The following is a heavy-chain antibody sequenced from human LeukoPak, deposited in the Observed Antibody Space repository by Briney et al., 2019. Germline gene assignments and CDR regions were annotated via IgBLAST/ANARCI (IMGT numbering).Heavy chain of an antibody. CDR1: GFTVSSNY. D-gene: IGHD1-1*01. J-gene: IGHJ4*02. CDR2: LYSAGNT. V-gene: IGHV3-66*01. CDR3: ARDCHDDSPRCY. Sequence: GGSLRLSRAASGFTVSSNYMNWVRQAPGKGLEWVSVLYSAGNTFYADSVKGRFTISRDNAKISLYLQMNSLRAEDTAVYYCARDCHDDSPRCYWGQGTLVTVSS.